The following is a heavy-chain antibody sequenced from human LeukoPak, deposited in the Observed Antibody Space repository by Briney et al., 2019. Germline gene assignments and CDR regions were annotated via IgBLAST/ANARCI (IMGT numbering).Heavy chain of an antibody. CDR1: GFTFSSYG. J-gene: IGHJ3*02. CDR3: ARDPNIDAFDI. Sequence: PGGSLRLSCAASGFTFSSYGMHWVRQAPGKGLEWVAVISYDGSNKYYADSVKGRFTISRDNSKNTLYLQMNSLRAEDTAVYYCARDPNIDAFDIWGQGTMVTVSS. V-gene: IGHV3-30*03. CDR2: ISYDGSNK.